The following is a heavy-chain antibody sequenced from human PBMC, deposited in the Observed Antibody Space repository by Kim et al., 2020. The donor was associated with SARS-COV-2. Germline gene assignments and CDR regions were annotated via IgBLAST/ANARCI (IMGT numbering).Heavy chain of an antibody. J-gene: IGHJ4*02. Sequence: GGSLRLSCAASGFTFSSYGMHWVRQAPGKGLEWVAVISYDGSNKYYADSVKGRFTISRDNSKNTLFLQMNSLRAEDTAVYYCAKVTVVVPAAMDSSSWYEDYWGQGTLVTVSS. CDR2: ISYDGSNK. CDR3: AKVTVVVPAAMDSSSWYEDY. D-gene: IGHD2-2*01. V-gene: IGHV3-30*18. CDR1: GFTFSSYG.